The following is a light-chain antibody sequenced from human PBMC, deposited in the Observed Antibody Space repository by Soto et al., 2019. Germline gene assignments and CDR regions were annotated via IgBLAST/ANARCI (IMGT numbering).Light chain of an antibody. Sequence: QSVLTQPPSVSAAPGQKVTISCSGTRFNIGNNYVSWYQQLPGTAPKLLIYENNKRPSGIPDRFSGSKSGTSATLGITGLQTGDEADYYCGTWDSSLGGVFGGGTKVTVL. CDR2: ENN. J-gene: IGLJ3*02. CDR3: GTWDSSLGGV. V-gene: IGLV1-51*02. CDR1: RFNIGNNY.